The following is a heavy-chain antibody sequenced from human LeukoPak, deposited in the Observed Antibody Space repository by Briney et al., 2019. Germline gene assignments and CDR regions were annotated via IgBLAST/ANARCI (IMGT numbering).Heavy chain of an antibody. D-gene: IGHD1-26*01. CDR2: IIPIFGTA. Sequence: SVKVSCKASGGTFSSYAISWVRQAPGQGLEWMGGIIPIFGTANYAQKFQGRVTITADKSTSTAYMELSSLRSEDTAVYYCARNEVGATTRGLYYFDYWGQGTLVTVSS. CDR1: GGTFSSYA. CDR3: ARNEVGATTRGLYYFDY. J-gene: IGHJ4*02. V-gene: IGHV1-69*06.